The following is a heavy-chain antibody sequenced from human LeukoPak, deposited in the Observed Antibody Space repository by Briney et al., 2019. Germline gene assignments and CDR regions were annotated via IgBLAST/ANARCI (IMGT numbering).Heavy chain of an antibody. Sequence: LWASVTVSCKVSGYTLTELSMHWVRQAPGKGLEWMGGFDPEDGETIYAQKFQGRVTMTEDTSTDTAYMELSSLRSEDTAVYYCATRFWYSSGWYYFDYWGQGTLVTVSS. D-gene: IGHD6-19*01. CDR1: GYTLTELS. J-gene: IGHJ4*02. V-gene: IGHV1-24*01. CDR3: ATRFWYSSGWYYFDY. CDR2: FDPEDGET.